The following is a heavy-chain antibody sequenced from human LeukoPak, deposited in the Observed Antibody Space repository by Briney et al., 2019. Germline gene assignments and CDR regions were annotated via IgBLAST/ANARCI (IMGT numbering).Heavy chain of an antibody. Sequence: PSETLSLTCTVSGGSIGSSSYYWGWIRQPPGKGLEWIGTIYYSGSTYYNPSLKSRVTISVDTSKNQFSLKLSSVTAADTAVYHCARAYCSSTSCSKLGYFDYWGQGTLVTVSS. D-gene: IGHD2-2*01. V-gene: IGHV4-39*01. CDR1: GGSIGSSSYY. J-gene: IGHJ4*02. CDR3: ARAYCSSTSCSKLGYFDY. CDR2: IYYSGST.